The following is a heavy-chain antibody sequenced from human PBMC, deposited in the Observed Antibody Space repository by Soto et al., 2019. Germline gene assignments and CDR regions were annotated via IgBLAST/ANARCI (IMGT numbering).Heavy chain of an antibody. CDR3: ARGDTVTGMNAFDI. J-gene: IGHJ3*02. V-gene: IGHV4-34*01. CDR2: INHSGRT. Sequence: QVQPLQWGARLLKPSETLSLTCAVYGGSHSDYYWSWIRQSPGKGLEWIGEINHSGRTNYNPSLKKRVTMSLDTSENHLALHLNSVTAADTAVYYCARGDTVTGMNAFDIWDQGTMVTVS. D-gene: IGHD1-1*01. CDR1: GGSHSDYY.